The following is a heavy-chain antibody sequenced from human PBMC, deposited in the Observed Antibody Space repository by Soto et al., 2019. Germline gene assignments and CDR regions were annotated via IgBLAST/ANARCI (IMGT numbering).Heavy chain of an antibody. J-gene: IGHJ6*02. CDR3: ARGTIFGVVIPYFYYGMDV. D-gene: IGHD3-3*01. CDR2: IIPMLGTT. Sequence: QVQLVQSGAEVKKPGSSVKVSCKSSEGTFSSYAISWVRQAPGQGLEWMGGIIPMLGTTNYAQKFQGRVTVTADESTSTAYMEVSSLRSEDTAVYYCARGTIFGVVIPYFYYGMDVWGQGTTVTVSS. CDR1: EGTFSSYA. V-gene: IGHV1-69*01.